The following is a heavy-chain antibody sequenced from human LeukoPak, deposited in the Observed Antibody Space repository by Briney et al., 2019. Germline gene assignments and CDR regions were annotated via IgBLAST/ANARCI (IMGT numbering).Heavy chain of an antibody. D-gene: IGHD3-22*01. CDR1: GYSISSGYY. CDR2: IFHSGST. CDR3: ARGMYYYDSSGYYGPAYYFDY. J-gene: IGHJ4*02. Sequence: SETLSLTCGVSGYSISSGYYWGWIRQPPGKGLEWIGSIFHSGSTNYNPSLKSRVTISVDTSKNQFSLKLSSVTAADTAVYYCARGMYYYDSSGYYGPAYYFDYWGQGTLVTVSS. V-gene: IGHV4-38-2*01.